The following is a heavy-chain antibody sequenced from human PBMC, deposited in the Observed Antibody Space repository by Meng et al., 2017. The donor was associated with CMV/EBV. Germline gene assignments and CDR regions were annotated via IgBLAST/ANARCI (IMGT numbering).Heavy chain of an antibody. V-gene: IGHV3-7*01. CDR3: ARDKKTNFYYYGMDF. D-gene: IGHD2-8*01. CDR1: GFTFSSYW. J-gene: IGHJ6*02. CDR2: IKQDGSEK. Sequence: GGSLRLSCAAYGFTFSSYWMSWVRQAPGKGLEWVANIKQDGSEKYYVDSVKGRFTISRDNAKNSLYLQMNSLRAEDTAVYYCARDKKTNFYYYGMDFWGQGTTVTVSS.